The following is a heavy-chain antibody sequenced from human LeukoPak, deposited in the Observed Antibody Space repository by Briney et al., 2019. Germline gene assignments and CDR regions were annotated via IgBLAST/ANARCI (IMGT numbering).Heavy chain of an antibody. Sequence: SETLSHTPAVYGGSFCGYTLRCIRQPPGKGLEWIGEINHSGSTKYNPSLKSRVTISADTSKNQFSLRLSSVTAADTAVYYCASAEDEFHSWGQGGMVSVSS. V-gene: IGHV4-34*01. CDR2: INHSGST. J-gene: IGHJ3*02. CDR3: ASAEDEFHS. CDR1: GGSFCGYT. D-gene: IGHD5-24*01.